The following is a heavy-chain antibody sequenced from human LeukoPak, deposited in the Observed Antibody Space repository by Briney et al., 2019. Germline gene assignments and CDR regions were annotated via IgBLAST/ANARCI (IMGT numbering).Heavy chain of an antibody. J-gene: IGHJ4*02. CDR1: GFTFDDYA. V-gene: IGHV3-9*01. CDR2: ISWNSGSI. D-gene: IGHD3-22*01. Sequence: GRSLRLSCAASGFTFDDYAMHWVRQAPGKGLEWVSGISWNSGSIGYADSVKGRFTISRDNAKNSLYLQMNSLRAEDTALYYCAKDGRKYRPDYYDSSGYHLDYWGQGTLVTVSS. CDR3: AKDGRKYRPDYYDSSGYHLDY.